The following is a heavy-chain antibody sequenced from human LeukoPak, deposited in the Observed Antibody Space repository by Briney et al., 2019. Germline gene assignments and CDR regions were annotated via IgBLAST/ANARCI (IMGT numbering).Heavy chain of an antibody. Sequence: SETLSLTCTVSGGSISSGSYYWSWIRQPAGKGLEWIGRIYTSGSTNYNPSLKSRVTISVDTSKNQLSLKLSSVTAADTAVYYCARDLGITDAFDIWGQGTMVTVSS. CDR2: IYTSGST. CDR1: GGSISSGSYY. CDR3: ARDLGITDAFDI. D-gene: IGHD3-16*01. J-gene: IGHJ3*02. V-gene: IGHV4-61*02.